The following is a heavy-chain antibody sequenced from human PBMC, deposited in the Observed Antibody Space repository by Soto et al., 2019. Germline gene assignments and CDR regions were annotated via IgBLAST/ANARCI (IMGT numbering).Heavy chain of an antibody. CDR3: AQLKHGDYFVRWDFEL. CDR2: VYHSGSV. CDR1: GGTFTPTIFY. V-gene: IGHV4-39*01. Sequence: QVRESGPGLVRPSETLSLPCTVSGGTFTPTIFYWRWIRQPPGKALECNGSVYHSGSVSSNPARRSLVPVSAESSKEEFSRKLTSGPSADTAVYYCAQLKHGDYFVRWDFELWGRGTLVSVSS. J-gene: IGHJ2*01. D-gene: IGHD4-17*01.